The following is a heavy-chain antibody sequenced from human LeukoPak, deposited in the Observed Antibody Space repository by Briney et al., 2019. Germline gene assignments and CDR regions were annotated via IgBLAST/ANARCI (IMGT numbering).Heavy chain of an antibody. CDR3: ARGQKAYFDY. J-gene: IGHJ4*02. CDR2: LYTSGST. CDR1: GGSMSSYY. Sequence: SETLSLTCTVSGGSMSSYYWSWIRQPAGKGLEWIGRLYTSGSTNYNPSLKSRVTISVDTSKNQFSLKLSSVTAADTAVYYCARGQKAYFDYWGQGTLVTVSS. V-gene: IGHV4-4*07.